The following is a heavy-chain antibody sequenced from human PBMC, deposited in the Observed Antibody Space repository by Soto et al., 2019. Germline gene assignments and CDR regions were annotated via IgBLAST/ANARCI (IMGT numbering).Heavy chain of an antibody. Sequence: VSVSGKASEYTFTSYYMHWVRQAPGQGLEWMGIINPSGGSTSYAQKFQGRVTMTRDTSTSTVYMELSSLRSEDTAVYYCARDPHRYCSSTSCSQNFDYWGQGTLVTVSS. CDR3: ARDPHRYCSSTSCSQNFDY. D-gene: IGHD2-2*01. J-gene: IGHJ4*02. CDR1: EYTFTSYY. CDR2: INPSGGST. V-gene: IGHV1-46*01.